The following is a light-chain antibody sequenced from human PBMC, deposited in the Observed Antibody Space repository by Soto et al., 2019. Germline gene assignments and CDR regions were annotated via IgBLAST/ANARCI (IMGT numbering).Light chain of an antibody. J-gene: IGKJ2*01. CDR2: GAS. CDR3: QQYNSWPQT. V-gene: IGKV3-15*01. Sequence: DIVMTQSPLTLSVSAGDRATLSCRASQSVSSKLAWYQQKPGQAPRLLIYGASSMASGIPARFSGSGSGTEFTLSISSLQSEDFAVYYCQQYNSWPQTFGQGTKLEIK. CDR1: QSVSSK.